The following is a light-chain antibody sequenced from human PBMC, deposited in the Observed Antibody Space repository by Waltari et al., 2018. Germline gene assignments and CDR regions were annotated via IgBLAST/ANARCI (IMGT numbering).Light chain of an antibody. CDR3: QQYYSYPRT. CDR1: QGISSY. J-gene: IGKJ1*01. CDR2: AAS. Sequence: IRVTQSPSSLPASTGDRVPITCRASQGISSYLAWYQQNPGNAPKLLIYAASTLQSGVPSRVSGSGAGTDFTLTISCLQSDDFATYCCQQYYSYPRTFGQGTKVEIK. V-gene: IGKV1-8*01.